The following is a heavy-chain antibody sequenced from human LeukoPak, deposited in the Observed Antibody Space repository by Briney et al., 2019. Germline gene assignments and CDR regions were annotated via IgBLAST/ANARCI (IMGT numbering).Heavy chain of an antibody. D-gene: IGHD3-22*01. CDR3: ACTKYYYDSSGYYTIDY. CDR2: IYYSGST. V-gene: IGHV4-59*01. Sequence: SETPSLTCTVPGGSISSYYWSWIRQPPGKGLGWIGYIYYSGSTNYNPSPTSRVTISLDTSKKLFSLKLSSVTAADTAVHDCACTKYYYDSSGYYTIDYWGKGTLVTVSS. J-gene: IGHJ4*02. CDR1: GGSISSYY.